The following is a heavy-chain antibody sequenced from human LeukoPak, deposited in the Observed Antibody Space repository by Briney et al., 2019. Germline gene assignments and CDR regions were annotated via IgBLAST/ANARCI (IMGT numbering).Heavy chain of an antibody. CDR1: GFTFSSYA. V-gene: IGHV3-23*01. Sequence: GGSLRLSCAASGFTFSSYAMRWVRQAPGKGLEWVSAISGSGGSTYYADSVKGRFTISRDNSKNTLYLQMNSLRAEDTAVYYCAKPLAAADPYYYYYYMDVWGKGTTVTVSS. J-gene: IGHJ6*03. CDR2: ISGSGGST. CDR3: AKPLAAADPYYYYYYMDV. D-gene: IGHD6-13*01.